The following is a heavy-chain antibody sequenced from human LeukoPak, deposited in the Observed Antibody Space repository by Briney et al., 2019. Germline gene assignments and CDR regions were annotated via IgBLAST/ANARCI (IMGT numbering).Heavy chain of an antibody. J-gene: IGHJ4*02. Sequence: SETLSLTCTVSGGSISSYYWSWIRQPPGKGLEWIGYIYYSGSTNYNPSLKSRVTISVDTSKNQFSLKLSSVTAVDTAVYYCARAEVLPDFYDTSGGFDYWGQGTLVTVSS. D-gene: IGHD3-22*01. CDR3: ARAEVLPDFYDTSGGFDY. V-gene: IGHV4-59*01. CDR2: IYYSGST. CDR1: GGSISSYY.